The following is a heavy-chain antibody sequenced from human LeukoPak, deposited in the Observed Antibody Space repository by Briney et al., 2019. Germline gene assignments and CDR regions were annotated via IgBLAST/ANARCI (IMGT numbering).Heavy chain of an antibody. CDR3: ARGGYDFWSGYYNANASSYYYGMDV. V-gene: IGHV1-18*01. J-gene: IGHJ6*02. D-gene: IGHD3-3*01. CDR2: ISAYNGNT. CDR1: GYTFTSYG. Sequence: ASVKVSCKASGYTFTSYGISWVRQAPGQGLEWMGWISAYNGNTNYAQKLQGRVTMTTDTSTSTAYMELSRLRSDDTAVYYCARGGYDFWSGYYNANASSYYYGMDVWGQGTTVTVSS.